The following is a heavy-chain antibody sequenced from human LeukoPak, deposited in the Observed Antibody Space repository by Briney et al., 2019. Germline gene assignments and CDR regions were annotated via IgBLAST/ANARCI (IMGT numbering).Heavy chain of an antibody. CDR1: GYTFTSYD. J-gene: IGHJ6*02. D-gene: IGHD6-13*01. CDR3: ARGLEEQLVRRVVNYYYYGMDV. Sequence: ASVKVSCKASGYTFTSYDINWVRQATGQGLEWMGWMNPNSGNTGYAQKFQGRVTMTRNTSISTAYMELSSLRSEDTAVYYCARGLEEQLVRRVVNYYYYGMDVWGQGTTVTVSS. CDR2: MNPNSGNT. V-gene: IGHV1-8*01.